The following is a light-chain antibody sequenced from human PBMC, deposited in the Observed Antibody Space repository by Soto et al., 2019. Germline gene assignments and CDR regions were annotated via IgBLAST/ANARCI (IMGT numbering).Light chain of an antibody. CDR3: QQYGSSST. J-gene: IGKJ2*02. CDR1: QSVSSSY. CDR2: GAS. Sequence: EIVLTQSPGTLSLSPGERATLSCRSSQSVSSSYLAWYQQKPGQAPRHLIYGASSRATGIPDRFSGSGSGTDFPLTISRLEPEDFAVYYCQQYGSSSTFGQGTKLEIK. V-gene: IGKV3-20*01.